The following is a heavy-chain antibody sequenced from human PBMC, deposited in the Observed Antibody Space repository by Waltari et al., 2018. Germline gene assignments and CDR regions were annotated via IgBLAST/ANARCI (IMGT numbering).Heavy chain of an antibody. Sequence: QVQLQESGPGLVKPSETLSLTCTVSGGSISSYYWSWIRQPPGKGLEWIGYIYYSGGTNYNPSLNSRVTISVDTSKNQFSLKLSSVTAADTAVYYCARGESGPIDYWGQGTLVTVSS. CDR2: IYYSGGT. CDR1: GGSISSYY. J-gene: IGHJ4*02. CDR3: ARGESGPIDY. V-gene: IGHV4-59*01.